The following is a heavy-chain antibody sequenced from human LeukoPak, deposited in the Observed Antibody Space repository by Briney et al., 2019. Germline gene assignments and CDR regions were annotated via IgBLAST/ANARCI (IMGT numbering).Heavy chain of an antibody. CDR2: VRQYNGDP. V-gene: IGHV1-18*04. Sequence: ASVTVSCKASGDIFRRYGVTWARQAPGQGPEWMGWVRQYNGDPEYAQKFQGRVTLSRGTSTDTSHMELRRLGSDGNAVFYCSKPYSANWHPLPCKRDVWGKETGVIVS. D-gene: IGHD1-1*01. J-gene: IGHJ6*03. CDR3: SKPYSANWHPLPCKRDV. CDR1: GDIFRRYG.